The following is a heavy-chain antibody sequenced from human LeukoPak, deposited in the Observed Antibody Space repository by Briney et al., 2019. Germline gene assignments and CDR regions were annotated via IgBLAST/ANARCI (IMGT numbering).Heavy chain of an antibody. V-gene: IGHV4-31*03. D-gene: IGHD1-1*01. CDR3: ARDGRATGTGWYFDL. CDR1: GGSISSGGYY. Sequence: PSETLSLTCTVSGGSISSGGYYWSWIRQHPGKGLEWIGYIYYSGSTYYNPSLKSRVTISVDTSKNQFSLKLSSVTAADTAVYYCARDGRATGTGWYFDLWGRGTLVTVSS. J-gene: IGHJ2*01. CDR2: IYYSGST.